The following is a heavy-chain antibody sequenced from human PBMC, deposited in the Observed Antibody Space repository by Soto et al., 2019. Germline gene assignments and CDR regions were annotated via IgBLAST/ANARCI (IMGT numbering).Heavy chain of an antibody. CDR3: AKSFMDGADY. CDR1: GFIFRRYG. V-gene: IGHV3-30*18. J-gene: IGHJ4*02. Sequence: RALILSCEAFGFIFRRYGIHWVRQAPGKGLEWVAVISYDGSNKYYADSVKGRFTISRDNSKNTLYLQMNSLRAEDTAVYYCAKSFMDGADYWGQGTLVTVSS. CDR2: ISYDGSNK. D-gene: IGHD3-10*01.